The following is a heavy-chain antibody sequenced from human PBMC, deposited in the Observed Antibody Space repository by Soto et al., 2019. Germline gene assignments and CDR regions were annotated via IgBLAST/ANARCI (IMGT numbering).Heavy chain of an antibody. CDR2: INYSGRS. CDR1: GDSSSTYY. J-gene: IGHJ5*02. CDR3: ARSYCADSVSCNWFDP. Sequence: QVQLQESGPGLVKSSETLSLTCSVSGDSSSTYYWGWIRQPPGKGLEWIGDINYSGRSNHNPSLTSRLSISVDASKNHVSLKLTSVTAADTAVYYCARSYCADSVSCNWFDPWGQGTLVVVSS. V-gene: IGHV4-59*01. D-gene: IGHD2-8*02.